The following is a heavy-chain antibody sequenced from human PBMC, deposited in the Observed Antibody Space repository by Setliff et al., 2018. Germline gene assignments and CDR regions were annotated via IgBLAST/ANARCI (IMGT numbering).Heavy chain of an antibody. J-gene: IGHJ4*02. D-gene: IGHD6-6*01. CDR3: ARGQATSSRSSLVY. V-gene: IGHV4-59*11. CDR1: GDSINNLY. Sequence: PSETLSLTCTVSGDSINNLYWTWIRQPPGKGLEWIGYIYHSGGTSYNPSLKSRVTISVDTSKNQFSLNLSSVTAADTAVYYCARGQATSSRSSLVYWGQGILVTVSS. CDR2: IYHSGGT.